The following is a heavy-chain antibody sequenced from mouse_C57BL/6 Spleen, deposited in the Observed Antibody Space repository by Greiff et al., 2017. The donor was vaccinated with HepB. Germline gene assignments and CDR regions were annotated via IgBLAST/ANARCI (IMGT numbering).Heavy chain of an antibody. CDR2: INPSSGYT. D-gene: IGHD1-1*01. Sequence: VKLQESGAELARPGASVKMSCKASGSTFTSYTMHWVKQRPGQGLEWIGYINPSSGYTKYNQKFKDKATLTADKSSSTAYMQLSSLTSEDSAVYYCARGITTVVADYWGQGTTLTVSS. V-gene: IGHV1-4*01. J-gene: IGHJ2*01. CDR1: GSTFTSYT. CDR3: ARGITTVVADY.